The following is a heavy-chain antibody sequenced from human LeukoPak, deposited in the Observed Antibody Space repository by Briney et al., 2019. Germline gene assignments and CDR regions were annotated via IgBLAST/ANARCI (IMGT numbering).Heavy chain of an antibody. CDR1: GYTFTGYY. D-gene: IGHD6-13*01. CDR2: INPNSGGT. CDR3: ARDRGYSSSWPLDY. J-gene: IGHJ4*02. Sequence: ASVKVSCKASGYTFTGYYMHWVRQAPGQGLEWMGWINPNSGGTNYAQKFQGRVTMTRDTSISTAYMELSRLRSDDTAVYYCARDRGYSSSWPLDYWGQGTLVTVSS. V-gene: IGHV1-2*02.